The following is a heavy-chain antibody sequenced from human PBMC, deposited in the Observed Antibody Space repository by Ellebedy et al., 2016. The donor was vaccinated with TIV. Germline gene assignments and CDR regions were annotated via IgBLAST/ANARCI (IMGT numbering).Heavy chain of an antibody. Sequence: AASVKVSCKASGYTFISYYMHWVRQAPGQGLEWMGLINPSGGSTSYAQKLQGRVTMTRNTSTSTVYMELSSLRSEDTAVYYCARSYILDGYNCGAFDIWGQGTMVTVSS. CDR3: ARSYILDGYNCGAFDI. CDR2: INPSGGST. J-gene: IGHJ3*02. V-gene: IGHV1-46*04. D-gene: IGHD5-24*01. CDR1: GYTFISYY.